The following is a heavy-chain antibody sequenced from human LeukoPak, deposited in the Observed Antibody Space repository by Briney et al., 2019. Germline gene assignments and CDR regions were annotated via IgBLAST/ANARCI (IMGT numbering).Heavy chain of an antibody. CDR3: ARDLGYCTNGVCYTNDY. V-gene: IGHV3-33*01. CDR1: GFTFSSYG. Sequence: GGSLRLSCAASGFTFSSYGIHWVRQAPGKGLEWVAVIWYDGSNKYYADSVKGRFTISRDNSKNTLYLQMNSLRAEDTAVYYCARDLGYCTNGVCYTNDYWGQGTLVTVSS. CDR2: IWYDGSNK. D-gene: IGHD2-8*01. J-gene: IGHJ4*02.